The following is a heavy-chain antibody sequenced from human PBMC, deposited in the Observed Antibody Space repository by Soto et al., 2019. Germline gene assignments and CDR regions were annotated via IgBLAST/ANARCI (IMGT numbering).Heavy chain of an antibody. CDR2: INPNSGGT. Sequence: ASVKVSCKASGYTFTGYYMHWVRQAPGQGLEWMGWINPNSGGTNYAQKFQGRVTMTRDTSISTAYMELSRLRSDDTAVYYCARDYYDSSGYDPLGAFDIWGQGTMVTVS. V-gene: IGHV1-2*02. D-gene: IGHD3-22*01. CDR1: GYTFTGYY. CDR3: ARDYYDSSGYDPLGAFDI. J-gene: IGHJ3*02.